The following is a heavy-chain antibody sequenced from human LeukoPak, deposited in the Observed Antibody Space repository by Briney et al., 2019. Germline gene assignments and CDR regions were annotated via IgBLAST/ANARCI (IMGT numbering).Heavy chain of an antibody. V-gene: IGHV3-30*02. CDR1: GFTFSSYG. J-gene: IGHJ4*02. CDR3: ARESSTWYEYDY. Sequence: GGSLRLSCAASGFTFSSYGMHWIRQAPGKGLEWVAFIRNDGSNKYYADSVKGRLTISRDNSKNTLYLQMGSLRVEDMAVYYCARESSTWYEYDYWGQGTLVTVSS. D-gene: IGHD6-13*01. CDR2: IRNDGSNK.